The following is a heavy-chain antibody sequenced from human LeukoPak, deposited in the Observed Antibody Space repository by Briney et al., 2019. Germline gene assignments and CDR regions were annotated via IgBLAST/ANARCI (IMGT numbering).Heavy chain of an antibody. CDR2: ISWNSVTT. Sequence: PGGSLRLSCAASGFTFGDSAMHWVRQVPGKGLEWDSVISWNSVTTEYADSAKGRFTISRDNAKNSLYLQMNSLRAEDTALYFCVGGASGSYYHFDYSGQGTLVTVSS. CDR3: VGGASGSYYHFDY. D-gene: IGHD3-10*01. V-gene: IGHV3-9*01. J-gene: IGHJ4*02. CDR1: GFTFGDSA.